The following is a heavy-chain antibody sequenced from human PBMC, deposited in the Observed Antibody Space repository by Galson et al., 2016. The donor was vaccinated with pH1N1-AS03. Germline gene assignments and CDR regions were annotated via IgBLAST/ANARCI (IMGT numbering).Heavy chain of an antibody. CDR3: ARENWNYVAFDI. CDR1: GFTFSNYN. CDR2: ISSGSGTI. Sequence: SLRLSCAGSGFTFSNYNMNWVRQAPGKGLEWVSYISSGSGTIYYADSVKGRFTISRDRTSLSLQMNSLRAEGTAVYYRARENWNYVAFDIWGQGTMVTVSS. D-gene: IGHD1-7*01. J-gene: IGHJ3*02. V-gene: IGHV3-48*01.